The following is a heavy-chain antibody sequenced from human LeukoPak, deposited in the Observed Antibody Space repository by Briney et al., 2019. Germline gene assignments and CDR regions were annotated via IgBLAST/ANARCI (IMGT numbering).Heavy chain of an antibody. CDR3: ARDNHYYYDSSGYFGSSAFDI. J-gene: IGHJ3*02. Sequence: SETLSLTCTVSGGSISSYYWSWIRQPPGKGLEWIGDIYYSGSTNYNPSLKSRVTISVDTSKNQFSLKLSSVTAADTAVYYCARDNHYYYDSSGYFGSSAFDIWGQGTMVTVSS. D-gene: IGHD3-22*01. CDR2: IYYSGST. V-gene: IGHV4-59*01. CDR1: GGSISSYY.